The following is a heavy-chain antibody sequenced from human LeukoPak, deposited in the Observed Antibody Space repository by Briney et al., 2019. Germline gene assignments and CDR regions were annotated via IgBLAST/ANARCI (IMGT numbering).Heavy chain of an antibody. CDR3: ARASSTWSNDY. CDR1: GYRFSTYW. J-gene: IGHJ4*02. V-gene: IGHV5-51*01. Sequence: GESLKISCKGSGYRFSTYWIGWVRQMPGKGLEWMGIIYPGDSATKYSPSFQGQVTISADKSISTAYLQWSSLRASDTAMYYCARASSTWSNDYWGQGALVTVSS. CDR2: IYPGDSAT. D-gene: IGHD6-13*01.